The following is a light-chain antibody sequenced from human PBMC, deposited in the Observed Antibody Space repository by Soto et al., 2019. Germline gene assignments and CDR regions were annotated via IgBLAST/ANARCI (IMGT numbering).Light chain of an antibody. CDR3: QQRSNWPT. Sequence: VVCAQSPATLFLSTGERATLSCRASQSVSSYLAWYQQKPGQAPRLLIYDASNRATGIPARFSGSGSGTDFTLTISSLEPEDFAVYYCQQRSNWPTFGPGTKVDIK. J-gene: IGKJ3*01. V-gene: IGKV3-11*01. CDR1: QSVSSY. CDR2: DAS.